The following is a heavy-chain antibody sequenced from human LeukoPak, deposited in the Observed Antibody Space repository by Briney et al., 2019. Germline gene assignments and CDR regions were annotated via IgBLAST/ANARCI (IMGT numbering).Heavy chain of an antibody. D-gene: IGHD5-12*01. CDR2: IYYSGST. CDR3: ARVDGYSGYAPADYFDY. CDR1: GGSISSSSYY. V-gene: IGHV4-39*07. J-gene: IGHJ4*02. Sequence: SETLSLTCTVSGGSISSSSYYWGWIRQPPGKGLEWIGSIYYSGSTYYNPSLKSRVTISVDTSKNQFSLKLSSVTAADTAVYYCARVDGYSGYAPADYFDYWGQGTLVTVSS.